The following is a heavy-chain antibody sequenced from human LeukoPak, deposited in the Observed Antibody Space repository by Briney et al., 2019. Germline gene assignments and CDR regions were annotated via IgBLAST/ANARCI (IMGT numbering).Heavy chain of an antibody. J-gene: IGHJ4*02. CDR2: INPSGGST. D-gene: IGHD1-26*01. CDR3: ARDADSSGSYPTFDY. CDR1: GYTFTGYY. Sequence: GASVKVSCKASGYTFTGYYMHWVRQAPGQGLEWMGIINPSGGSTSYAQKFQGRVTMTRDTSTSTVYMELSSLRSEDTAVYYCARDADSSGSYPTFDYWGQGTLVTVSS. V-gene: IGHV1-46*01.